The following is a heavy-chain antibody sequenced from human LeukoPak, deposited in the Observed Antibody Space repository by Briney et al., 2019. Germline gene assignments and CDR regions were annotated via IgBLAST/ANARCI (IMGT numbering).Heavy chain of an antibody. J-gene: IGHJ3*02. Sequence: SVKVSCKASGGTFSSYAISWVRQAPGQGLEWMGGIIPIFGTANYAQKFQGGVTITADKSTSTAYMELSSLRSEDTAVYYCARGLMTTDAFDIWGQGTMVTVSS. CDR2: IIPIFGTA. CDR3: ARGLMTTDAFDI. V-gene: IGHV1-69*06. D-gene: IGHD4-17*01. CDR1: GGTFSSYA.